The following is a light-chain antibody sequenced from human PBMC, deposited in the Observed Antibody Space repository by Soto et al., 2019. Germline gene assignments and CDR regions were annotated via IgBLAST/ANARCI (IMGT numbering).Light chain of an antibody. J-gene: IGKJ3*01. Sequence: DIVMTQSPLSLPVTPGEPASISCRSSQSLLHSNGYNYLDWYLQKPWQSPQLLIYLGSNRASGVPDRISRSGSGTDFTLKISRVEAEDVGVYYCMQALQTPFTVGPGTKVDIK. CDR1: QSLLHSNGYNY. CDR3: MQALQTPFT. CDR2: LGS. V-gene: IGKV2-28*01.